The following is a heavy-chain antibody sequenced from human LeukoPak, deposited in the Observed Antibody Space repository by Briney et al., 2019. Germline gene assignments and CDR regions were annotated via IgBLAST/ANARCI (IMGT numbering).Heavy chain of an antibody. V-gene: IGHV1-69*06. CDR3: AREDYYDSGSNDY. D-gene: IGHD3-22*01. CDR2: IMPLFGTA. CDR1: GGTFSRND. Sequence: SVKVSCKASGGTFSRNDISWVRQAPGQGLEWMGGIMPLFGTAKNAQKFQGRVTITADKSTSTAYMELSSLRSEDTAVYYCAREDYYDSGSNDYWGQGTLVTVSS. J-gene: IGHJ4*02.